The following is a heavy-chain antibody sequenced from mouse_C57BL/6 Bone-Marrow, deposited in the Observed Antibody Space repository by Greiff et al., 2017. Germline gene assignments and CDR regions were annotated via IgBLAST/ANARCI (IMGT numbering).Heavy chain of an antibody. D-gene: IGHD2-3*01. V-gene: IGHV5-9*01. CDR2: ISGGGGNT. J-gene: IGHJ2*01. Sequence: DVMLVESGGGLVKPGGSLKLSCAASGFTFSSYTMSWVRQTPEKRLEWVATISGGGGNTYYPDSVKGRFTISRDNAKNTLYLQMSSLRSEDTALYDCARHVRWILVYYFDDWGQGTTLTVSS. CDR3: ARHVRWILVYYFDD. CDR1: GFTFSSYT.